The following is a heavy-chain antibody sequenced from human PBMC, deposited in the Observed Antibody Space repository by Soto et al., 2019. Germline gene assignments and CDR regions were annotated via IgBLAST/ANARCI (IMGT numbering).Heavy chain of an antibody. Sequence: VASVKVSCKASGGTFSSYAISWVRQAPGQGLEWMGGIIPIFGTANYAQKFQGRVTITADESTSTAYMELSSLRSEDTAVYYCAATQRGYSYDFDYWGQGTLVTVSS. CDR1: GGTFSSYA. V-gene: IGHV1-69*13. D-gene: IGHD5-18*01. CDR2: IIPIFGTA. CDR3: AATQRGYSYDFDY. J-gene: IGHJ4*02.